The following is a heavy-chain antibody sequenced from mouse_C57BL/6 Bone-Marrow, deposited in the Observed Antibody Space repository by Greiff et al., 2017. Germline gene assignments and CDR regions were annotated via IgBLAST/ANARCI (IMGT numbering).Heavy chain of an antibody. J-gene: IGHJ2*01. CDR3: ARHSRQLRRFYYFDY. D-gene: IGHD3-2*02. V-gene: IGHV1-62-2*01. Sequence: VQVVESGAELVKPGASVKLSCKASGYTFTEYTIHWVKQRSGQGLEWIGWFYPGSGSIKYNEKFKDKATLTADKSSSTVYMGLSRLTSEDSAFYFCARHSRQLRRFYYFDYWGQGTTLTVSS. CDR2: FYPGSGSI. CDR1: GYTFTEYT.